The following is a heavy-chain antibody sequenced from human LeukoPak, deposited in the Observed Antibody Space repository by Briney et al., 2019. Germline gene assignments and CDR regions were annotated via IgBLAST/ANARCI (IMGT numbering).Heavy chain of an antibody. J-gene: IGHJ6*03. Sequence: ASVKVSCKSSGYTFNSYGITWVRQAPGQGLEWMGWIHTYNGHTNYAQKLQGRVTMTTDTSTSTAYMELRSLRSDDTAVYYCARGWAAQIRFLGWDYYYYMDVWGKGTTVTVSS. D-gene: IGHD3-3*01. CDR1: GYTFNSYG. CDR3: ARGWAAQIRFLGWDYYYYMDV. V-gene: IGHV1-18*01. CDR2: IHTYNGHT.